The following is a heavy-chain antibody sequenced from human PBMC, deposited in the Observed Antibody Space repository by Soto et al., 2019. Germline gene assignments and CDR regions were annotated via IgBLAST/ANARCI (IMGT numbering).Heavy chain of an antibody. D-gene: IGHD3-3*01. Sequence: SQSLSLTCAISGDSVSSNSAAWNWIRQSPSRGLEWLGRTYYRSKWYNDYAVSVKSRITINPDTSKNQFSLQLNSVTPEDTAVYYCAEKYDFWSDRSVPFDYWGQGTLVTVSS. CDR3: AEKYDFWSDRSVPFDY. CDR1: GDSVSSNSAA. CDR2: TYYRSKWYN. V-gene: IGHV6-1*01. J-gene: IGHJ4*02.